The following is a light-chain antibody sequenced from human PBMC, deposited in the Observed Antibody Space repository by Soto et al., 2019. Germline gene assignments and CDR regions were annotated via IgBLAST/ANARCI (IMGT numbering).Light chain of an antibody. CDR3: QSYDSNNVV. J-gene: IGLJ3*02. CDR1: SGSVASNH. CDR2: ENN. Sequence: NFMLTQPHSVPESPGKTVTISCTRSSGSVASNHVQWYQQRPGSAPTTLIYENNQRPSGVPDRFSGSVDSSSNSASLTISGLKTEDEADYYCQSYDSNNVVFGGGTQLTVL. V-gene: IGLV6-57*04.